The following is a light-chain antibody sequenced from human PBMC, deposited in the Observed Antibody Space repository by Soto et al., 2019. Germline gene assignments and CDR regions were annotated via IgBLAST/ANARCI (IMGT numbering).Light chain of an antibody. CDR3: QQYYSRES. CDR2: KTS. V-gene: IGKV1-5*03. Sequence: DIQMTQSPSIVSASVGDTVTITCRASQAVNPWLAWHQQKAGKVPRVLIYKTSDLENGVPSRFSGSGSRTESTLTISNLQPADVGTYYCQQYYSRESFGQGTKV. CDR1: QAVNPW. J-gene: IGKJ1*01.